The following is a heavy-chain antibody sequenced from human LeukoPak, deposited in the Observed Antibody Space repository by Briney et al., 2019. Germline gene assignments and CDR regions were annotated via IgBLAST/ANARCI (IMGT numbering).Heavy chain of an antibody. CDR2: IYSGGNT. V-gene: IGHV3-53*01. Sequence: PGGSLRLSCGASGIIVSSNFMTWVRQAPGKGLEWVAVIYSGGNTFYADSVKSRFTISRDNSKNTLYLQMNSLRVDDTAVYYCARGTGSGSYFSAGYFYFYMDVWGKGTTVTISS. CDR1: GIIVSSNF. J-gene: IGHJ6*03. CDR3: ARGTGSGSYFSAGYFYFYMDV. D-gene: IGHD3-10*01.